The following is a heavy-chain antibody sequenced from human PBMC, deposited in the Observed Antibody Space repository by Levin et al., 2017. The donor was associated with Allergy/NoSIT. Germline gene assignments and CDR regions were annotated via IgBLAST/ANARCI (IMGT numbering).Heavy chain of an antibody. J-gene: IGHJ5*02. D-gene: IGHD3-10*01. CDR1: GYTFTGYY. CDR3: ARVELLWFGELLPSNWFDP. V-gene: IGHV1-2*02. Sequence: GGSLRLSCKASGYTFTGYYMHWVRQAPGQGLEWMGWINPNSGGTNYAQKFQGRVTMTRDTSISTAYMELSRLRSDDTAVYYCARVELLWFGELLPSNWFDPWGQGTLVTVSS. CDR2: INPNSGGT.